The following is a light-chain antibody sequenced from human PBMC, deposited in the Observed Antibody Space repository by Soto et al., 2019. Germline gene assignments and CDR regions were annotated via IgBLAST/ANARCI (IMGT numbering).Light chain of an antibody. J-gene: IGKJ3*01. Sequence: DIQMTQSPSSLSASVGDRVTITCRASQSISSYLNWYQQKPGKAPKLLIYAASSLQSGVPSRFSGSGSGTDFTLTISSLQPEDFATYYCQQSYSTTRFGPGTKVDIK. CDR1: QSISSY. CDR2: AAS. CDR3: QQSYSTTR. V-gene: IGKV1-39*01.